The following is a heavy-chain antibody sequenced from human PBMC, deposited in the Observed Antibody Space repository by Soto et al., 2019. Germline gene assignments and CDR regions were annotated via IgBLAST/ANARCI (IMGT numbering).Heavy chain of an antibody. V-gene: IGHV1-3*01. CDR3: ARTITGTTSHGMDV. Sequence: ASVKVSCKASGYTFTSYAMHWVRQAPGQRLEWMGWINAGNGNTKYSQKFQGRVTITRDTSASTAYMELSGLRSEDTAVYYCARTITGTTSHGMDVWGQGTTVTVSS. CDR2: INAGNGNT. D-gene: IGHD1-7*01. J-gene: IGHJ6*02. CDR1: GYTFTSYA.